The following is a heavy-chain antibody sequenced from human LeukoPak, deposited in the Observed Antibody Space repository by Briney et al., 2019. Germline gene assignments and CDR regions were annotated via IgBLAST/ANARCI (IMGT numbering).Heavy chain of an antibody. Sequence: GGSLRLSCAASGFTFSSCAMSWVRQAPGKGLEWVSAISTSGGRTFYADSVKGRFTISRDNSKNTLYLQINSLIDEDTAIYYFARDPTDFDSSGQTYFDYWGQGTLVTVSS. D-gene: IGHD3-22*01. CDR2: ISTSGGRT. CDR1: GFTFSSCA. CDR3: ARDPTDFDSSGQTYFDY. V-gene: IGHV3-23*01. J-gene: IGHJ4*02.